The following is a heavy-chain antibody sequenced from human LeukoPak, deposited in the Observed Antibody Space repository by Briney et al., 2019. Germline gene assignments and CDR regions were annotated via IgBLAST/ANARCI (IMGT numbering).Heavy chain of an antibody. CDR1: GFTFSSYA. CDR2: ISGSGDST. Sequence: GGSLRLSCAASGFTFSSYAMSWVRQAPGKGLEWVSAISGSGDSTYYADSVKGRFTISRDNSKNTLYLQMNSLRAEDTAVYYCAKDQWELLGYFDYWGQGTLVTVSS. D-gene: IGHD1-26*01. V-gene: IGHV3-23*01. CDR3: AKDQWELLGYFDY. J-gene: IGHJ4*02.